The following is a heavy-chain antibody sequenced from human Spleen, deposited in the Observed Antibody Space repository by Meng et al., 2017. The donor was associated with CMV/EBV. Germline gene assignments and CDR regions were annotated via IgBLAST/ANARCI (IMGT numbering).Heavy chain of an antibody. J-gene: IGHJ4*02. Sequence: GESLKISCKGSGYSFSSYWIGWVRQMPGKGLEWVGIIYPHDSDARYSPSFEGQVTISADKSINTAYLQWSSLKASDTATYYCTRRRYSGYDLAYWGQGTLVTAPQ. D-gene: IGHD5-12*01. CDR2: IYPHDSDA. V-gene: IGHV5-51*01. CDR1: GYSFSSYW. CDR3: TRRRYSGYDLAY.